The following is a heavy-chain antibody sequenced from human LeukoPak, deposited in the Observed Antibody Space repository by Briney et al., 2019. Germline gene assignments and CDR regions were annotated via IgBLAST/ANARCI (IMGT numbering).Heavy chain of an antibody. D-gene: IGHD6-13*01. CDR3: ARASSWYFNLGWFDP. CDR1: GGSISSYY. Sequence: SETLSLTCTVSGGSISSYYWSWIRQPPGKGLEWIGYIYYSGSTNYNPSLKSRVTISVDTSKNQFSLKLSSVTAADTAVYYRARASSWYFNLGWFDPWGQGNLVTVSS. V-gene: IGHV4-59*01. CDR2: IYYSGST. J-gene: IGHJ5*02.